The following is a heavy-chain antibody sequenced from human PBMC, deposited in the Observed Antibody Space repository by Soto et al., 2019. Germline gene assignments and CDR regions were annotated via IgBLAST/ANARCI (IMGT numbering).Heavy chain of an antibody. D-gene: IGHD3-16*01. J-gene: IGHJ4*02. CDR3: TRDRGTSMITKLFDY. Sequence: GASVKVSCKASGYTFTSYYLHWVRQAPGQGLEWMGIINPSGGGTSYAQKFQSRVTMTIDSSTSTVYMELSSLISDDTAVYYCTRDRGTSMITKLFDYWGQGTLVTSPQ. CDR2: INPSGGGT. V-gene: IGHV1-46*03. CDR1: GYTFTSYY.